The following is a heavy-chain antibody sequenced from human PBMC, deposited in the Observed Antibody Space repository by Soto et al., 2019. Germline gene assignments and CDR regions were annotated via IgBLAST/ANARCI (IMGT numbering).Heavy chain of an antibody. D-gene: IGHD3-3*01. CDR3: AKDLRTSWIFGNFDS. J-gene: IGHJ4*02. Sequence: EVQLVESGGGWVQPGRSLRLSCAASGFTFDDYAMYWVRQAPGKGLEWVSGIAFNSGNTAYADSVKGRFTISRDNAKNSLYLQMNSLRAEDTALYYCAKDLRTSWIFGNFDSWGQGTLVTVSS. CDR2: IAFNSGNT. CDR1: GFTFDDYA. V-gene: IGHV3-9*01.